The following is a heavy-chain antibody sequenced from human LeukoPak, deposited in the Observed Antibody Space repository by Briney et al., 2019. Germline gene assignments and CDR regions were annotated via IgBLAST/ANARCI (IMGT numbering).Heavy chain of an antibody. CDR1: GYTFTSYD. D-gene: IGHD3-10*01. CDR2: MNPNSGNT. Sequence: ASVKVSCKASGYTFTSYDINWVRQATGQGLEWMGWMNPNSGNTGYAQKFQGRVTITRNTSISTAYMELSSLRSEDTAVYYCAIDGSGSPNALSWGQGTLVTVSS. J-gene: IGHJ5*02. V-gene: IGHV1-8*03. CDR3: AIDGSGSPNALS.